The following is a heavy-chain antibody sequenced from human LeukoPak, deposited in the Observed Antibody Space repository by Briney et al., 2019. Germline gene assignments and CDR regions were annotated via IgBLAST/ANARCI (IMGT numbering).Heavy chain of an antibody. V-gene: IGHV6-1*01. CDR2: TYYRSKWYN. CDR1: GDTVSSKSAA. Sequence: SQTLSLTCAISGDTVSSKSAAWNWLRQSPSRGLEWLGRTYYRSKWYNDYAVSVKSRITNNPKKSKNQFSLQLNSVSPGDTDVYYCARESPEVTRFLDRWCEGTLLSIAS. D-gene: IGHD3-10*02. J-gene: IGHJ4*02. CDR3: ARESPEVTRFLDR.